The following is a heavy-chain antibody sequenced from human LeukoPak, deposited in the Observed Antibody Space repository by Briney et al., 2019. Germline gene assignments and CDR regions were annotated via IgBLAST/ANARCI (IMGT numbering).Heavy chain of an antibody. CDR3: AKVFCSGGSCYPQTFDY. D-gene: IGHD2-15*01. J-gene: IGHJ4*02. CDR2: IRSNGSIK. Sequence: GGSPRLSCAASRFTFSTYGMHWVRQAPGKGLDWVAFIRSNGSIKYYADSVKGRFTISRDNSENTLYLQMNSLRPEDTAMYYCAKVFCSGGSCYPQTFDYWGQGIL. CDR1: RFTFSTYG. V-gene: IGHV3-30*02.